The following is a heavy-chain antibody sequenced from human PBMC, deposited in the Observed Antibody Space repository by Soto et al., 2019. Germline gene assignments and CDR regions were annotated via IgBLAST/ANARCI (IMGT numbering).Heavy chain of an antibody. Sequence: ASVKVSCKASGYTFIGYSIHWVRQAPGQGLEWMGRINPNSGETNFAQTFRGRVTMTTDTSTSTAYMELRSLRSDDTAVYYCARAIVGATTLAPFDYWGQGTLVTVSS. V-gene: IGHV1-2*02. CDR3: ARAIVGATTLAPFDY. CDR1: GYTFIGYS. J-gene: IGHJ4*02. D-gene: IGHD1-26*01. CDR2: INPNSGET.